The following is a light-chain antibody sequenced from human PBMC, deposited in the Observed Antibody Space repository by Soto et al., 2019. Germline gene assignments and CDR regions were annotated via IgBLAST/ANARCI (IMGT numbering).Light chain of an antibody. V-gene: IGLV2-14*01. J-gene: IGLJ1*01. Sequence: QSVLTQPASVSGSPGQSITISCTGTSGDIGSYNRVSWYQQHPGKAPKLIIYEATNRPSGVSDRFSGSKAGITASLTISGLQADDEGEYFCISYKTDDTFVFGTGTKVTVL. CDR1: SGDIGSYNR. CDR3: ISYKTDDTFV. CDR2: EAT.